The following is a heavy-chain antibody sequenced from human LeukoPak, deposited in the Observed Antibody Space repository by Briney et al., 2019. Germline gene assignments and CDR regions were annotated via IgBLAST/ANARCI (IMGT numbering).Heavy chain of an antibody. CDR1: GGSISSSSYY. CDR2: IYYSGST. J-gene: IGHJ3*02. Sequence: SETLSLTCTVSGGSISSSSYYWGWIRQPPGKGLEWIGSIYYSGSTYYNPSLKSRVTISADTSKNQFSLKLSSVTAADTAVYYCARSMIVVVIRHKDAFDIWGQGTMVTVSS. CDR3: ARSMIVVVIRHKDAFDI. V-gene: IGHV4-39*01. D-gene: IGHD3-22*01.